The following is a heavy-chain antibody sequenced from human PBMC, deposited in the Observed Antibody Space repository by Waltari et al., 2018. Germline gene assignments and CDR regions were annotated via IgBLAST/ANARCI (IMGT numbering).Heavy chain of an antibody. CDR1: GGSISSNPYY. V-gene: IGHV4-39*01. J-gene: IGHJ4*02. D-gene: IGHD3-10*01. CDR2: IYYTGST. CDR3: ARHVGRPTPYYFDY. Sequence: QLQLQESGPGLVKPSETLSLTCAVSGGSISSNPYYWGWIRQPPGKGLEWIGNIYYTGSTFYNTSLKSRVTISVDTSKNQFSLKLRSVTAADTAVYYCARHVGRPTPYYFDYWGQGTLVTVSS.